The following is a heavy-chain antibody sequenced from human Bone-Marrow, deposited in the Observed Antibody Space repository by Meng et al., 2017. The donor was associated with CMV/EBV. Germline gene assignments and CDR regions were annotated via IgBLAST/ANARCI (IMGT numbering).Heavy chain of an antibody. CDR3: ARGRGSFLRHFDL. J-gene: IGHJ2*01. Sequence: SQTLSLICAVYGGSFSGYYRSWIRQAPGKGLEWIGDINHSGSTNYHPDLKSRVTISVDTSKNQFSLKPSSETAADTAVYYCARGRGSFLRHFDLWGRGTLVTVSS. CDR1: GGSFSGYY. CDR2: INHSGST. V-gene: IGHV4-34*01. D-gene: IGHD6-6*01.